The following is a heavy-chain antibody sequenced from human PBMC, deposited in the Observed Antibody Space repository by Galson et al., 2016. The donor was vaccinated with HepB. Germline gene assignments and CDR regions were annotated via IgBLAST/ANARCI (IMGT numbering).Heavy chain of an antibody. V-gene: IGHV3-21*01. Sequence: SLRLSCAASGFTFSTYNMNWVRQAPGKGLEWVSSISNSNSYIYYTDYVKGRFTISRDNAKNSLYLQMNSLRAEDTAVYYCARDFGYCSSTSCYKGGLFYYYGMDVWGQGTTVTVSS. CDR2: ISNSNSYI. CDR3: ARDFGYCSSTSCYKGGLFYYYGMDV. J-gene: IGHJ6*02. CDR1: GFTFSTYN. D-gene: IGHD2-2*02.